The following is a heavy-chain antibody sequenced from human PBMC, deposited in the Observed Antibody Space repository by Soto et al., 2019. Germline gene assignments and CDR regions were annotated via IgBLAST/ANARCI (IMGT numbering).Heavy chain of an antibody. Sequence: ETLSLTCTVSGASISTNHHNWAWVRQPPGKGLEWMGNIHYRGDTYFNPSLGSRLSMSVDTSKNQFSLKLTSVTAADTAVYYCARLPTGYPNWFDPWGQGTLVTVSS. V-gene: IGHV4-39*01. J-gene: IGHJ5*02. CDR3: ARLPTGYPNWFDP. D-gene: IGHD3-9*01. CDR1: GASISTNHHN. CDR2: IHYRGDT.